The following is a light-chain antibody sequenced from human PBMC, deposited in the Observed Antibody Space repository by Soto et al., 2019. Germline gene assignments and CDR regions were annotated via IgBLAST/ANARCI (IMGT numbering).Light chain of an antibody. CDR2: EVS. Sequence: QSALTQPASVSGSPGQSITISCTGTSSDVGAYDFVSWYQQHPDKAPKLMIYEVSNRPSGVSNRFSGSKSVNTATLTISGLKSADEADYYGRSYTSSSTRVFGTGTKLTVL. V-gene: IGLV2-14*03. CDR3: RSYTSSSTRV. CDR1: SSDVGAYDF. J-gene: IGLJ1*01.